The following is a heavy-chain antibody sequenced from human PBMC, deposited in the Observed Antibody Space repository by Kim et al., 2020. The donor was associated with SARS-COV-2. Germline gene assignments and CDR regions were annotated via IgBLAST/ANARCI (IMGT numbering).Heavy chain of an antibody. J-gene: IGHJ4*02. CDR2: ISSSSSYI. CDR1: GFTFSSYS. CDR3: ARDRNCDSSGPSDY. Sequence: GGSLRLSCAASGFTFSSYSMNWVRQAPGKGLEWVSSISSSSSYIYYADSVKGRFTISRDNAKNSLYLQMNSLRAEDTAVYYCARDRNCDSSGPSDYWGQGTLVTVSS. V-gene: IGHV3-21*01. D-gene: IGHD3-22*01.